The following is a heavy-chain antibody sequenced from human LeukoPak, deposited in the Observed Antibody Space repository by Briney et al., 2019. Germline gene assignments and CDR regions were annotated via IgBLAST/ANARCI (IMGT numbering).Heavy chain of an antibody. Sequence: GTSVKVSCKASGFTFTSSAMQWVRQARGQRLEWIGWVVVGSGNTNYAQKFQERATITRDMSTSTAYMELSSLRSEDTAVYYCARDLQWLSPYWGQGTLVTVSS. D-gene: IGHD6-19*01. CDR1: GFTFTSSA. CDR2: VVVGSGNT. V-gene: IGHV1-58*02. CDR3: ARDLQWLSPY. J-gene: IGHJ4*02.